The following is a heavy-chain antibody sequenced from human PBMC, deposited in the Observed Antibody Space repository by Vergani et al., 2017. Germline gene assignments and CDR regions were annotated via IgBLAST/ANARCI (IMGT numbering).Heavy chain of an antibody. CDR3: GRVADFYGLGSRLLDL. CDR1: GGSISPYY. V-gene: IGHV4-4*07. D-gene: IGHD3-10*01. Sequence: QVKLQESGPGLVKPSETLSLTCTVSGGSISPYYWSWIRQPAGKGLEWIGRIYTSESTNYNPSLKSRVTMSVDTSKNQFSLKLSSVTAADTAVYYCGRVADFYGLGSRLLDLWGQGILVTVSS. CDR2: IYTSEST. J-gene: IGHJ5*02.